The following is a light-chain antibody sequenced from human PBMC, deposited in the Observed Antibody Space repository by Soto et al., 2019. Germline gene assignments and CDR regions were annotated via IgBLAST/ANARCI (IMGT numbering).Light chain of an antibody. CDR2: AAS. Sequence: DIQMTQSPSTLSASGGDRVTITCRASQTFNNWLAWYQQKPGKAPKLLIYAASTLENGVPSRFSGSGSGTEYTLTISSLQPEDFATYYCQQYNIYSLTFGQGTKVEVK. CDR1: QTFNNW. J-gene: IGKJ1*01. V-gene: IGKV1-5*03. CDR3: QQYNIYSLT.